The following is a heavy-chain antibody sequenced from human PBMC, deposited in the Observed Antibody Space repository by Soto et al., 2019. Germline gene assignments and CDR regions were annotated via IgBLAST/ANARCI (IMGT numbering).Heavy chain of an antibody. CDR3: ARVVPRAEDWFGP. V-gene: IGHV1-18*01. CDR2: ISLYSDGA. Sequence: QVQLGQSGGEVKRPGASVKVSCKTSVYTFSNYGITWGRQAPGQPLEWLGWISLYSDGANYAQKFQGRVSMTTDTSTTTAYMELRSLKSGDTAVYYCARVVPRAEDWFGPWGQGTLVTVSS. CDR1: VYTFSNYG. D-gene: IGHD2-2*01. J-gene: IGHJ5*02.